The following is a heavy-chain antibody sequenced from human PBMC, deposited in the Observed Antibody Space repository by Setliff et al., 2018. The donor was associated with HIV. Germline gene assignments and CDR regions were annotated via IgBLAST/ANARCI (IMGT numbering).Heavy chain of an antibody. V-gene: IGHV3-48*04. CDR3: ANMQWASNAWYSFDY. CDR2: ISRGGDSI. CDR1: GFTFWSHS. D-gene: IGHD6-19*01. J-gene: IGHJ4*02. Sequence: GSLRLSCAASGFTFWSHSMLWVRQAPGKGLQWVAYISRGGDSIFYVASVEGRFTISRDNAKNSLYLQMNSLRAEDTAVYYCANMQWASNAWYSFDYWGQGALVTVSS.